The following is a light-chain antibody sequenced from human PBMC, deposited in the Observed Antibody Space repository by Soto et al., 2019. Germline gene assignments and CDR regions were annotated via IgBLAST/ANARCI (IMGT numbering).Light chain of an antibody. Sequence: EVVLTQSPGTLSLSPGESATLSCRASQSVSSNYSAWYQQKPAQAPRLLIYDISSRATGIPDRFSGSGSGTDFTLTISRLEPEDFAVYYCQQNGALPPTFGQGTKVEIK. CDR2: DIS. CDR1: QSVSSNY. CDR3: QQNGALPPT. V-gene: IGKV3-20*01. J-gene: IGKJ1*01.